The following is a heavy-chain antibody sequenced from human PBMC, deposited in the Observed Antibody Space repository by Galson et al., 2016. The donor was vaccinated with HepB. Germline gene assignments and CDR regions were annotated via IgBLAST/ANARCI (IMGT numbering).Heavy chain of an antibody. J-gene: IGHJ2*01. V-gene: IGHV3-30*18. CDR2: ISYDGSNK. CDR1: AFTFISYG. CDR3: AKGTVWYFDL. D-gene: IGHD1-1*01. Sequence: SLRLSCAASAFTFISYGLHWVRQAPGKGLEWVAVISYDGSNKYYADSVKARFTISRDNSKNTLYLQMNSLRAEDTAVYYCAKGTVWYFDLWGRGTLVTVSS.